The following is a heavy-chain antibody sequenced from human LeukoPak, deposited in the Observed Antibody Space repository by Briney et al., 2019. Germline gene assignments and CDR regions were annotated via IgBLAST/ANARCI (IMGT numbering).Heavy chain of an antibody. CDR2: ISSSSSYI. CDR1: GFTFSSYS. D-gene: IGHD3-22*01. CDR3: ARGAYYYDSSGYGPVDY. V-gene: IGHV3-21*01. Sequence: GGSLRLSCAASGFTFSSYSMNWVRQAPGKGLEWVSSISSSSSYIYYADSVKGRFTISRDNAKNSLYLQMNSLRAEDTAVYYCARGAYYYDSSGYGPVDYWGQGTLVTVSS. J-gene: IGHJ4*02.